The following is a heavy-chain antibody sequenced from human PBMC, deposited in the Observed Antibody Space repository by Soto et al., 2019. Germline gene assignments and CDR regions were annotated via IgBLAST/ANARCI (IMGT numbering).Heavy chain of an antibody. J-gene: IGHJ4*02. Sequence: QVQLVQSGAEVKKPGASVKVSCKASGYTFTSYYIHWVRQAPGQGLEWMGIINPTSGSTNYAQKFQGRVTLTYDTSTTTVYMELSGLRSEETAVLYCARDLVAGDHWGQGTLVTVSS. CDR1: GYTFTSYY. CDR3: ARDLVAGDH. D-gene: IGHD2-2*01. V-gene: IGHV1-46*01. CDR2: INPTSGST.